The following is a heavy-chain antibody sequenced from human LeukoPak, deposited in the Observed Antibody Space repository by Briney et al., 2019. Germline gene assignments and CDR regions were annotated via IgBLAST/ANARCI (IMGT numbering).Heavy chain of an antibody. CDR3: ARDGENHYYDY. Sequence: PAGSLRLSCAASGFTVSSNHNHMSWVRQAPGKGLEWVSVIYSGGTIFYADSVKGRFTISRDNSKNTVYLEMNSLRAEDTAVYYCARDGENHYYDYWGQGTLVTVST. CDR1: GFTVSSNH. CDR2: IYSGGTI. D-gene: IGHD7-27*01. V-gene: IGHV3-66*01. J-gene: IGHJ4*02.